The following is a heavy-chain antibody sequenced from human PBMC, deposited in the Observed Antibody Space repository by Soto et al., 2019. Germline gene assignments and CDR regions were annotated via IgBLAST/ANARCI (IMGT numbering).Heavy chain of an antibody. D-gene: IGHD2-21*01. CDR3: ASGATVIPFDY. CDR2: IYYSGST. Sequence: QVQLQESGPGLVKPSQTLSLTCTVSCGSISSGGYYWSWIRQHPGKVLEWIVYIYYSGSTYYNPSLKSRVTISVDTSKNQCSLKLSSVTAADTAVYYCASGATVIPFDYWGQGTLVTVSS. J-gene: IGHJ4*02. V-gene: IGHV4-31*03. CDR1: CGSISSGGYY.